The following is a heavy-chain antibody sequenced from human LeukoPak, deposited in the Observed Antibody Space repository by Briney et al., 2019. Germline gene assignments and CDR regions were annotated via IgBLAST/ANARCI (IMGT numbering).Heavy chain of an antibody. Sequence: GGSLRLSCAASGFTFSSYAMSWVRQAPGKGLEWASAISGSGGSTYYADSVKGRFTISRDNSKNTLHLQMNSLRAEDTAVYYCAKTPRDDWLQSLIGGQGTLVTVSS. V-gene: IGHV3-23*01. J-gene: IGHJ4*02. CDR3: AKTPRDDWLQSLI. D-gene: IGHD3-9*01. CDR1: GFTFSSYA. CDR2: ISGSGGST.